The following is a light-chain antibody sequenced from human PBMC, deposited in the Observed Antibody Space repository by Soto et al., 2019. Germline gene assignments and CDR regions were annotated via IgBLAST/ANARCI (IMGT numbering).Light chain of an antibody. Sequence: EIVMTQSPPSLTVTPGEPASISCRSSQRLLHSNGNTFLDSYLQKPGQSPQLLIYLGSNRASGVPDRVSGSEAGTDCTLKISRVEAEDVGVYYCMQALETPYTFGQGTKLEIK. CDR1: QRLLHSNGNTF. CDR3: MQALETPYT. CDR2: LGS. V-gene: IGKV2-28*01. J-gene: IGKJ2*01.